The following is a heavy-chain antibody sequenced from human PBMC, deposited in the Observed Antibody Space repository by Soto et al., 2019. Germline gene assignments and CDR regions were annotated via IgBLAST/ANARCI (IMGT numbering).Heavy chain of an antibody. J-gene: IGHJ3*02. CDR1: GFTFSSYG. Sequence: QVQLVESGGGVVQPGRSLRLSCAASGFTFSSYGMHWVRQAPGKGLEGVAVIWYDGSNKYYADSVKGRFTISSDNSKNTLYLQMNSLRAEDTAVYYCARDMCDIVVVPAAFGACDIWGQGTMVTVSS. V-gene: IGHV3-33*01. CDR3: ARDMCDIVVVPAAFGACDI. CDR2: IWYDGSNK. D-gene: IGHD2-2*01.